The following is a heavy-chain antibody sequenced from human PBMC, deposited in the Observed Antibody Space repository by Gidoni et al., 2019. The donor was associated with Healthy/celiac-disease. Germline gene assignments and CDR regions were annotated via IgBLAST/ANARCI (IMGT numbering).Heavy chain of an antibody. V-gene: IGHV3-30-3*01. J-gene: IGHJ4*02. Sequence: QVQLVESGGGVVQPGRSLRLSCAASGFTFSSYAMHWVRQAPGKGLEWVAVISYDGSNKYYADSVKGRFTISRDNSKSTLYLQMNSLRAEDAAVYYCARGGEQLVSSFDYWGQGTLVTVSS. CDR3: ARGGEQLVSSFDY. CDR2: ISYDGSNK. CDR1: GFTFSSYA. D-gene: IGHD6-13*01.